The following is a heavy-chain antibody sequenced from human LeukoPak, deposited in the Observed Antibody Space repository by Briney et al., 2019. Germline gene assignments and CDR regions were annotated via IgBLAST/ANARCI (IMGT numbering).Heavy chain of an antibody. CDR3: ARRGRNSSGWQDYL. J-gene: IGHJ4*02. Sequence: SETLSLTCTVSGGSISSYYWSWIRQPPGKGLEWIANIYHTGSTNYNPSLSSRVTISIDTAKNQFSLKLTSVTAADTAVYYCARRGRNSSGWQDYLWGQGTLVTVSS. CDR2: IYHTGST. V-gene: IGHV4-59*01. CDR1: GGSISSYY. D-gene: IGHD6-25*01.